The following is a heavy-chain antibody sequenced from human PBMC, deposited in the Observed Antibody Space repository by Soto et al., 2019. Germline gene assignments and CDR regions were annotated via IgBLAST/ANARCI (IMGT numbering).Heavy chain of an antibody. V-gene: IGHV1-69*02. CDR3: AEGGYCTNGVCYRRGGY. J-gene: IGHJ4*02. CDR1: GGTFSSYT. CDR2: IIPILGIA. Sequence: QVQLVQSGAEVKKPGSSVKVSCKASGGTFSSYTISWVRQAPGQGLEWMGRIIPILGIANYAQKFQGRVTITADKSTSTAYMALSSLRSEDTAVYYYAEGGYCTNGVCYRRGGYWGQGTLVTVSS. D-gene: IGHD2-8*01.